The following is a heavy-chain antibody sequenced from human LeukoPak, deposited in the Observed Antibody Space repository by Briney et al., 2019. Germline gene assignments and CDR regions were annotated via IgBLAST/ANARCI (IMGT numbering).Heavy chain of an antibody. Sequence: GGSLRLSCAASGFTFISYWMHWVRQAPGKGLVWVSRINGYGSSTDFADSAKGRFTISRDNAKNTLYLQMNSLRAEDPAVYYCARDAPGNTALDYWGQGTLVTVSS. CDR3: ARDAPGNTALDY. V-gene: IGHV3-74*01. D-gene: IGHD5-18*01. CDR1: GFTFISYW. CDR2: INGYGSST. J-gene: IGHJ4*02.